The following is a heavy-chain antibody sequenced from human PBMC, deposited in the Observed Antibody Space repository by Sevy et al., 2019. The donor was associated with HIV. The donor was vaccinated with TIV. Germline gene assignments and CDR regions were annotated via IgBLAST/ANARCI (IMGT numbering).Heavy chain of an antibody. CDR1: GFTFSSYW. D-gene: IGHD2-2*01. J-gene: IGHJ4*02. Sequence: GESLKISCAASGFTFSSYWMSWVRQAPGKGLEWVANIKQDGSEKYYVDSVKGRFTISRDNANNSLYLQMNSLRAEDTAVYYCARERYIVVVKGFDYWGQGTLVTVSS. CDR2: IKQDGSEK. CDR3: ARERYIVVVKGFDY. V-gene: IGHV3-7*01.